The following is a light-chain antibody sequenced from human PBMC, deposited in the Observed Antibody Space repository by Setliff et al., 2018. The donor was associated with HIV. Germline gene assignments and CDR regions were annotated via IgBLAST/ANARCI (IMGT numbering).Light chain of an antibody. CDR2: EVS. J-gene: IGLJ2*01. Sequence: QSALTQPASVSGSPGQSITISCTGTSSDVGRYNYVSWYQHHPGKAPKLMIYEVSNRPSGVSNRFSGSKSANTASLTISGLQTEDEADYYCSSYTSISTVVFGGGTK. CDR1: SSDVGRYNY. V-gene: IGLV2-14*01. CDR3: SSYTSISTVV.